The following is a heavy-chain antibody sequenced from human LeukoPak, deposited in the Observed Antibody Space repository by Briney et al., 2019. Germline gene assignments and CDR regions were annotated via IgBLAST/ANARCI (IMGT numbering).Heavy chain of an antibody. V-gene: IGHV3-7*01. CDR3: GRRPREIAAADY. CDR1: GFSFSSYW. Sequence: GGSLRLSCAASGFSFSSYWMSWVRQAPGKGLEWVANIKQDGSGKYYVDSVKGRFTISRDNAKNSLYLQMNSLRAEDTAVYYCGRRPREIAAADYWGQGTLVTVSS. CDR2: IKQDGSGK. J-gene: IGHJ4*02. D-gene: IGHD6-25*01.